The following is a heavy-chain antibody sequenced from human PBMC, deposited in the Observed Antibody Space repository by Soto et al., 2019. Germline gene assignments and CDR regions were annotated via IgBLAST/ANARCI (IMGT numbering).Heavy chain of an antibody. Sequence: PGGSLRLSCAASGFTFSSYSMNWVRQAPGKGLEWVSSISSSSSYIYYAGSVKGRFTISRDNAKNPLYLQMNSLRAEDTAVYYCARGNNWFDPWGQGTLVTVSS. CDR1: GFTFSSYS. V-gene: IGHV3-21*01. J-gene: IGHJ5*02. CDR3: ARGNNWFDP. CDR2: ISSSSSYI.